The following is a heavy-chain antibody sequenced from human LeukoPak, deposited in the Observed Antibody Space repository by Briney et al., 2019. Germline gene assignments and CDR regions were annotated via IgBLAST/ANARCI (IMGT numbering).Heavy chain of an antibody. Sequence: ASVKVSCKASGYTFTSYAISWVRQAPGQGLEWMGWISAYNGATKYAQKLQGRVTITTDTSTSTAYVELRSLRSDVTAVYYYARDRSSSWYYFDYWGQGTLVTVSS. D-gene: IGHD6-13*01. J-gene: IGHJ4*02. V-gene: IGHV1-18*01. CDR2: ISAYNGAT. CDR1: GYTFTSYA. CDR3: ARDRSSSWYYFDY.